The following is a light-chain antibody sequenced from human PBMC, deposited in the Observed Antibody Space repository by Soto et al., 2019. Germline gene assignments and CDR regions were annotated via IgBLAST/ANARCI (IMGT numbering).Light chain of an antibody. J-gene: IGKJ1*01. Sequence: EIVMTQSPATLSVSPGERATLSCRASQSVSSNLAWYQQKPGQAPRLLIYGASTRATGIPARFSGSGSGTEFTLTISSLQSEDFAVYYCQQYTNWPRGPFGQGTKVEIK. CDR1: QSVSSN. V-gene: IGKV3-15*01. CDR3: QQYTNWPRGP. CDR2: GAS.